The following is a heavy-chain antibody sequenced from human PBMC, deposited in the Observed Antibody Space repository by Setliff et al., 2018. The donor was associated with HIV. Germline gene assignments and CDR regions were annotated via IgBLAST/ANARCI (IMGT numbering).Heavy chain of an antibody. D-gene: IGHD3-22*01. J-gene: IGHJ4*02. V-gene: IGHV3-23*01. CDR3: AKDYYDSSGYYSLMCDY. CDR2: ISGSGGST. CDR1: GFTFSSYA. Sequence: GGSLRRSCAASGFTFSSYAMSWVRQAPGNGLEWVSAISGSGGSTYYADSVKGRFTISRDNSKNTLYLQMNSLRAEDTAVYYCAKDYYDSSGYYSLMCDYWGQGTLVTVSS.